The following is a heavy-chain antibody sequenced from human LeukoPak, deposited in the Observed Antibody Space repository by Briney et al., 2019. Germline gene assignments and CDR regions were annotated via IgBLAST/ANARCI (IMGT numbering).Heavy chain of an antibody. CDR2: IYSSGST. D-gene: IGHD3-10*01. CDR3: ARVFDSGSQAYFYYMDV. Sequence: PSETLSLTCTVSGGSISSYYWSWIRQPPGKGLGWIGYIYSSGSTNYNPSLKSRVTMSVDTSKNQFSLKVSSVTAADTAVYYCARVFDSGSQAYFYYMDVWGKGTTVTISS. CDR1: GGSISSYY. V-gene: IGHV4-59*01. J-gene: IGHJ6*03.